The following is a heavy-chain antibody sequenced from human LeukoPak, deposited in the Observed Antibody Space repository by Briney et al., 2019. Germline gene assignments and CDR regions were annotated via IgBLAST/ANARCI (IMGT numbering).Heavy chain of an antibody. Sequence: LXXSXXASGFTFSSYGVHWVRQAPGKGVEWVAVISYDGSNKYYADCVKGRFTISRDNSKNTLYLQMNSLRAEDTAVYYCAKTFGSYDILTGYYAADAFDIWGQGTMVTVSS. J-gene: IGHJ3*02. CDR3: AKTFGSYDILTGYYAADAFDI. V-gene: IGHV3-30*18. CDR2: ISYDGSNK. D-gene: IGHD3-9*01. CDR1: GFTFSSYG.